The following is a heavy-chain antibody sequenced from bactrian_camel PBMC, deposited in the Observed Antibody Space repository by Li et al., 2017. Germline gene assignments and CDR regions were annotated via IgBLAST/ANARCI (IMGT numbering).Heavy chain of an antibody. Sequence: VQLVESGGGLVQPGGSLRLSCTAPGITSSIFGVDGYRQPAGKEREWVSTISRDGSRSYADSVKGRFTISKDKEKNTVTLQMNSMKPEDTAMYYCAAAWVPYYSCSYCLGPGDPGHRL. CDR2: ISRDGSR. V-gene: IGHV3S53*01. CDR3: AAAWVPYYSCSYC. D-gene: IGHD2*01. CDR1: GITSSIFG. J-gene: IGHJ4*01.